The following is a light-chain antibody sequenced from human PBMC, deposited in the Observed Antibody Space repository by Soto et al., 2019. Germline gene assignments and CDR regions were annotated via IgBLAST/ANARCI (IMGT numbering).Light chain of an antibody. Sequence: EMAMTQSPATLSVSPGERAILSCRASQSAGNFLAWYQQKPGQAPRLLIYYISTRATGIPARFSGSGSGTDFTLTISSLEPEDFAVYYCQQRNNWPLTFGGGTKVDIK. J-gene: IGKJ4*02. CDR2: YIS. CDR3: QQRNNWPLT. V-gene: IGKV3-11*01. CDR1: QSAGNF.